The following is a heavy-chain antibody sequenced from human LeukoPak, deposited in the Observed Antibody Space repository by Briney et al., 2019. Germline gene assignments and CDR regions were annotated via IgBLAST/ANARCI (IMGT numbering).Heavy chain of an antibody. CDR3: ARVPSVVTPNDAFDI. CDR1: GYTFTSYG. Sequence: GASVKVSCKASGYTFTSYGISWVRQAPGQGLEWMGWISAYNGNTNCAQKLQGRVTMTTDTSSSTAYMELRSLRSDDAAVYYCARVPSVVTPNDAFDIWGQGTMVTVSS. CDR2: ISAYNGNT. J-gene: IGHJ3*02. V-gene: IGHV1-18*01. D-gene: IGHD4-23*01.